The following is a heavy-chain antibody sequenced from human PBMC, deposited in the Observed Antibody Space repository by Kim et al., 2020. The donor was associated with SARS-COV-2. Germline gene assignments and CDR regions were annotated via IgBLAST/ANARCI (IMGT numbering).Heavy chain of an antibody. V-gene: IGHV4-4*07. CDR1: GGSISSYY. Sequence: SETLSLTCTVSGGSISSYYWSWIRQPAGKGLEWIGRIYTSGSTNYNPSLKSRVTMSVDTSKNQFSLKLSSVTAADTAVYYCASGTLRLWFGDPDGGLPYYFDYWGQGTLVTVSS. CDR2: IYTSGST. D-gene: IGHD3-10*01. J-gene: IGHJ4*02. CDR3: ASGTLRLWFGDPDGGLPYYFDY.